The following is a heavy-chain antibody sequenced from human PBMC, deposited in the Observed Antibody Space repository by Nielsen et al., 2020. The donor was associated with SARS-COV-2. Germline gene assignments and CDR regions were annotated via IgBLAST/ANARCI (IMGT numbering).Heavy chain of an antibody. D-gene: IGHD3-22*01. J-gene: IGHJ4*02. Sequence: WVRQAPGQGLEWMGWINPNSGGTNYAQKFQGWVTMTRDTSISTAYMELSRLRSEDTAVYYCARESFRDYYDSSGYYWKDYWGQGTLVTVSS. V-gene: IGHV1-2*04. CDR3: ARESFRDYYDSSGYYWKDY. CDR2: INPNSGGT.